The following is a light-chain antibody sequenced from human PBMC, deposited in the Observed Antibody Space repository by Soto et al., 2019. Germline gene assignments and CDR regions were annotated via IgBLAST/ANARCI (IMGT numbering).Light chain of an antibody. CDR3: GSYSSTDTPFV. Sequence: QSALAQPSSVSGSPGQSITISCTGTSTDVGGYNYVSWYQHHSGKAPKLLIYEVTNRPSGISDRFSGSKSVNTASLTISGLQAEDESDYYCGSYSSTDTPFVFGTGTKAT. V-gene: IGLV2-14*01. CDR1: STDVGGYNY. J-gene: IGLJ1*01. CDR2: EVT.